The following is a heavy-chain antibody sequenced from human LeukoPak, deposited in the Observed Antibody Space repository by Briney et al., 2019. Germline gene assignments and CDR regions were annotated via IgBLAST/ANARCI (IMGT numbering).Heavy chain of an antibody. D-gene: IGHD2-21*02. Sequence: GGSLRLSCAASGFPFSSFWMHWVRQAPGKGLEWVGVISYDGSNKYYGDSAKGRFTITRDNSKNTLYVQMNSLRVEDTAVYYCARNPGRTLVVVTAVDYWGQGTLVTVSS. CDR2: ISYDGSNK. CDR1: GFPFSSFW. J-gene: IGHJ4*02. CDR3: ARNPGRTLVVVTAVDY. V-gene: IGHV3-30*03.